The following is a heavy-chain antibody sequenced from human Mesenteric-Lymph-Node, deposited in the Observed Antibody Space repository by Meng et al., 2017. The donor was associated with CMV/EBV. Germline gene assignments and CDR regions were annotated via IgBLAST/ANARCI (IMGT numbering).Heavy chain of an antibody. CDR1: GGSFDIYY. CDR3: ARGRPGGFLYYFDY. V-gene: IGHV4-34*01. D-gene: IGHD4-23*01. J-gene: IGHJ4*02. Sequence: SETLSLTCAVYGGSFDIYYWSWIRQAPGKGLEWIGEINHSGITNHNPSLKSRVTLSVDTSKNQLSLRLSSMTAADTAVYYCARGRPGGFLYYFDYWGQGALVTVSS. CDR2: INHSGIT.